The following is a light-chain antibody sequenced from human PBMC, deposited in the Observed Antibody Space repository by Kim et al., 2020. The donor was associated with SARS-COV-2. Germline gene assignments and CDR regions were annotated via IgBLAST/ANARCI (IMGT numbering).Light chain of an antibody. CDR3: SSSAGSNNLV. J-gene: IGLJ3*02. Sequence: GHSVAVACSGIISDVDDYPYVAWYQQHPSKAPTLIIYEVRYRPSGVPDRFSGSTSGNTASLTVSGLQAEDEADYYCSSSAGSNNLVFGGGTQLTVL. CDR2: EVR. V-gene: IGLV2-8*01. CDR1: ISDVDDYPY.